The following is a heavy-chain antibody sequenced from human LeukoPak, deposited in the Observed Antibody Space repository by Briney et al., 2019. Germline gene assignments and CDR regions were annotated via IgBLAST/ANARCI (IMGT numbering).Heavy chain of an antibody. J-gene: IGHJ4*02. Sequence: RSGGSLRLSCAASGFTFSSYSMNWVRQAPGKGLEWVSSISSSSSYIYYADSVKGRFTISRDNAKNSLYLQMNSLRAEDAAVYYCAREPGYSSGPMGGYWGQGTLVTVSS. CDR3: AREPGYSSGPMGGY. CDR2: ISSSSSYI. CDR1: GFTFSSYS. D-gene: IGHD6-19*01. V-gene: IGHV3-21*01.